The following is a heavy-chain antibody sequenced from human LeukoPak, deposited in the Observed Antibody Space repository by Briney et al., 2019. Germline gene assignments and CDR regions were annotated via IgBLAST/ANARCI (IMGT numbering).Heavy chain of an antibody. CDR3: AREDSSGLDY. D-gene: IGHD6-19*01. Sequence: GGSLRLSCAASGFTFSSNYMSWVRQAPGKGLEWVSVIYSGGSTYYADSVKGRFTISRDNAKNSLYLQMNSLRAEDTAIYYCAREDSSGLDYWGQGTLVTVSS. V-gene: IGHV3-66*01. J-gene: IGHJ4*02. CDR2: IYSGGST. CDR1: GFTFSSNY.